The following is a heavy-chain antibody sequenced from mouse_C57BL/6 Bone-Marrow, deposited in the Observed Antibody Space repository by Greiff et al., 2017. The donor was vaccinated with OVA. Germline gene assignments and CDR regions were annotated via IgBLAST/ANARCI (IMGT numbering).Heavy chain of an antibody. Sequence: VQLKESGGGLVKPGGSLKLSCAASGFTFSDYGMHWVRQAPEKGLEWVAYISSGSSTIYYADTVKGRFTISRDNAKNTLFLQMTSLRSEDTAMYYCARRVYYYAMDYWSQGTSVTVSS. CDR2: ISSGSSTI. V-gene: IGHV5-17*01. J-gene: IGHJ4*01. CDR1: GFTFSDYG. CDR3: ARRVYYYAMDY.